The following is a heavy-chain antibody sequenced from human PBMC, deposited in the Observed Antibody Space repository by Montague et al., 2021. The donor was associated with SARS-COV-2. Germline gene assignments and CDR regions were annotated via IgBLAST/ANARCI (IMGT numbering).Heavy chain of an antibody. V-gene: IGHV4-38-2*02. CDR2: KFHSGST. CDR1: NYSVSSGYY. CDR3: ARGVVGPTVLFLEY. Sequence: SETLSLTCTLSNYSVSSGYYWGWIRQFPGKGLEWIGFKFHSGSTXYNPSLQSRVITSVDTSKNQVSLKLRSVSAADTAVYYCARGVVGPTVLFLEYWGQGILVAVSS. D-gene: IGHD1-26*01. J-gene: IGHJ4*02.